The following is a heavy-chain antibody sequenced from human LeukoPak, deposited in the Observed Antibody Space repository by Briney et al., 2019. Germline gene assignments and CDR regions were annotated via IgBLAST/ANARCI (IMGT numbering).Heavy chain of an antibody. CDR2: INHSGST. J-gene: IGHJ6*03. D-gene: IGHD5-12*01. V-gene: IGHV4-34*01. Sequence: TASETLSLTCAVYGGSFSGYYWSWIRQPPGKGLEWIGEINHSGSTNYNPSLKSRVTISVDTSKNQFSLKLSSVTAADTAVYYCARVSRRVYYYYYYMDVWGKGTTVTVSS. CDR3: ARVSRRVYYYYYYMDV. CDR1: GGSFSGYY.